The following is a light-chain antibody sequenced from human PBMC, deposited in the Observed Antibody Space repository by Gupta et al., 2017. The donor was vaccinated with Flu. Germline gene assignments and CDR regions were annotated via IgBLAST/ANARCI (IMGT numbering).Light chain of an antibody. CDR2: EVT. Sequence: SDIVGNNYVSWYQQKSGKAPKLLLYEVTKRPSGVSDRFSGSKSDNTASLTISGLQAEDEATYHCSSYTFTATRWVFGGGTTVTVL. CDR3: SSYTFTATRWV. J-gene: IGLJ3*02. CDR1: SDIVGNNY. V-gene: IGLV2-14*01.